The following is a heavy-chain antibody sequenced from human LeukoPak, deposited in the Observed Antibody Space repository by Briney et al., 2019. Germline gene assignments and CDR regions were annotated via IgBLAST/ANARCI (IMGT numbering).Heavy chain of an antibody. CDR1: GYTLTGYY. Sequence: ASVKVSCKASGYTLTGYYMHWVRQAPGQGLEWMGWINPNSGGTNYAQKFQGRVTMTRNTSISTAYMELSSLRSEDTAVYYCARGRIVGARNDYWGQGTLVTVSS. CDR3: ARGRIVGARNDY. CDR2: INPNSGGT. J-gene: IGHJ4*02. V-gene: IGHV1-2*02. D-gene: IGHD1-26*01.